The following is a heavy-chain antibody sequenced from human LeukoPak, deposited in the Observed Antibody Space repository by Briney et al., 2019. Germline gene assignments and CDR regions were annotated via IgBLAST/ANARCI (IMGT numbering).Heavy chain of an antibody. D-gene: IGHD2-15*01. CDR2: INHSGST. J-gene: IGHJ4*02. CDR3: ARRDC. Sequence: SETLSLTCTVSGGSINNYYWSWIRQPPGKGLEWIGEINHSGSTNYNPSLKSRVTISVDTSKNQFSLKLSSVTAADTAVYYCARRDCWGQGTLVTVSS. CDR1: GGSINNYY. V-gene: IGHV4-34*01.